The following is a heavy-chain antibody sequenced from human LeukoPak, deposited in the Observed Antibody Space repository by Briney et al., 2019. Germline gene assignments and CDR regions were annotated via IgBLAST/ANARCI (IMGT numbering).Heavy chain of an antibody. Sequence: HPGGSLRLSCAASGFTFDDYAMHWVRQAPGKGLEWVSGISWNSGSIGYADSVKGRFTISRDNAKNSLYLQMNSLRAEDTALYYCAKEGDIAAAAPFDYWGQGTLVTVSS. CDR3: AKEGDIAAAAPFDY. D-gene: IGHD6-13*01. J-gene: IGHJ4*02. V-gene: IGHV3-9*01. CDR2: ISWNSGSI. CDR1: GFTFDDYA.